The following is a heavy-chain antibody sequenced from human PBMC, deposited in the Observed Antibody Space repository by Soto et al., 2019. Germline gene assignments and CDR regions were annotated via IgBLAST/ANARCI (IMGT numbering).Heavy chain of an antibody. D-gene: IGHD3-16*02. J-gene: IGHJ4*02. CDR1: GFTFDDYA. V-gene: IGHV3-9*01. CDR3: AKDMTRLGELSSFDY. CDR2: ISWNSGSI. Sequence: QAGGSLRLSCAASGFTFDDYAMHWVRQAPGKGLEWVSGISWNSGSIGYADSVKGRFTISRDNAKNSLYLQMNSLRAEDTALYYCAKDMTRLGELSSFDYWGQGTLVTVSS.